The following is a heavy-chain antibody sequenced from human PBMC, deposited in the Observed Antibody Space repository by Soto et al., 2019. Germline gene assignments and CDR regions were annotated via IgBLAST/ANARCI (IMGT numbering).Heavy chain of an antibody. D-gene: IGHD3-22*01. Sequence: VASVKVSCKASGFTFTSSAVQWVRQARGQRLEWIGWIVVGSGNTNYAQKFQERVTITRDMSTSTAYMELSSLRSEDTAVYYCAADPSSPYYYDSSGYYYAPYYYYGMDVWGQGTTVTVSS. V-gene: IGHV1-58*01. CDR1: GFTFTSSA. CDR2: IVVGSGNT. CDR3: AADPSSPYYYDSSGYYYAPYYYYGMDV. J-gene: IGHJ6*02.